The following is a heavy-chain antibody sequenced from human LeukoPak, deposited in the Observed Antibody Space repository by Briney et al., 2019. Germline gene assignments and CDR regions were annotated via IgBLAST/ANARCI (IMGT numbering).Heavy chain of an antibody. J-gene: IGHJ4*02. CDR2: IIGSAGST. Sequence: TGGSLRLSCAASGFSFSSYAMSWVRQAPGKGLEWVSAIIGSAGSTYYADFVKGGFTTSGDNTKNMLYLHMTTLRAEETAVYYCAKDALSIAARPVYWGQGTLVTVSS. V-gene: IGHV3-23*01. CDR1: GFSFSSYA. D-gene: IGHD6-6*01. CDR3: AKDALSIAARPVY.